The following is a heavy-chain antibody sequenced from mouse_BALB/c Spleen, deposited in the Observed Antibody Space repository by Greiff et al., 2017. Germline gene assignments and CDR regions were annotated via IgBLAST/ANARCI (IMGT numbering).Heavy chain of an antibody. CDR2: ISNGGGST. CDR3: ARHDGLLPFDY. Sequence: EVQLMESGGGLVQPGGSLKLSCAASGFTFSSYTMSWVRQTPEKRLEWVAFISNGGGSTYYPDTVKGRFTISRDNAKNTLYLQMSSLKSEDTAMYYCARHDGLLPFDYWGQGTTLTVSS. J-gene: IGHJ2*01. CDR1: GFTFSSYT. V-gene: IGHV5-12-2*01. D-gene: IGHD2-3*01.